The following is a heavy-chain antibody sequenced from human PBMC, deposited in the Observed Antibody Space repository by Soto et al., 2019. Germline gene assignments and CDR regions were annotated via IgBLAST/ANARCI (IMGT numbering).Heavy chain of an antibody. CDR2: ISYSGST. Sequence: SETLSLTCSVSGGSMSDYYWSWIRRPPGKGLEWIGYISYSGSTNYNPSLERRVTISVDKSKTHFSLKVRSVTAADTAMYYCARGAGSSSYHYDSYDHCDQGILVTVSS. CDR1: GGSMSDYY. CDR3: ARGAGSSSYHYDSYDH. D-gene: IGHD3-22*01. J-gene: IGHJ4*02. V-gene: IGHV4-59*01.